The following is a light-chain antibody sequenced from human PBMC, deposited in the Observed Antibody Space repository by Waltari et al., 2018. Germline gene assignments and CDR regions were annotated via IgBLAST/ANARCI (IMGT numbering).Light chain of an antibody. Sequence: SYELTQPPSVSVSPGQTARITCSGDALPKQYGYWYQQKAGQAPVLVIKKDSERPPGIPERFSGSSSGSTVTLTITGVQAEDEADYYCQSTDSNGTYLYVFGSGTKVTVL. CDR2: KDS. V-gene: IGLV3-25*03. J-gene: IGLJ1*01. CDR3: QSTDSNGTYLYV. CDR1: ALPKQY.